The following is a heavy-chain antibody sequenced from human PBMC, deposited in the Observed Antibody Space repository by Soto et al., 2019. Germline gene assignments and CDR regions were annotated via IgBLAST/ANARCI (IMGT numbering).Heavy chain of an antibody. CDR1: GYTFTSYA. CDR2: INAGNGNT. J-gene: IGHJ3*02. V-gene: IGHV1-3*01. CDR3: AREMRNYYDSMADAFDI. D-gene: IGHD3-22*01. Sequence: ASVKVSCKASGYTFTSYAMHWVRQAPGQRLEWMGWINAGNGNTKYSQKFQGRVTITRDTSASTAYVELSSLRSEDTAVYYCAREMRNYYDSMADAFDIWGQGTMVTVSS.